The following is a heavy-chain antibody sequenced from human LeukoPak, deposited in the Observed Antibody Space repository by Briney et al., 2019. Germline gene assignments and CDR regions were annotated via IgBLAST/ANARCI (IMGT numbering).Heavy chain of an antibody. J-gene: IGHJ6*03. D-gene: IGHD1-26*01. CDR1: GFTFSSYS. CDR3: ARDGYSGSYYRLYYFFMDV. CDR2: ISGSGDNM. V-gene: IGHV3-23*01. Sequence: PGGSLRLSCAASGFTFSSYSMNWVRQAPGKGLEWVSSISGSGDNMDYADSVKGGFTISRDNSENTLYLQMNRLRGEDTAVYYCARDGYSGSYYRLYYFFMDVWGKGTTVTVSS.